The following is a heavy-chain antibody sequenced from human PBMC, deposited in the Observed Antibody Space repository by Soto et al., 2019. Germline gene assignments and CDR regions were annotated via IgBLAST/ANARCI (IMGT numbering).Heavy chain of an antibody. V-gene: IGHV3-23*01. CDR3: TKGWFGHFLYDY. J-gene: IGHJ4*02. CDR2: ISGSGGST. D-gene: IGHD3-10*01. Sequence: EVQLSESGGGLVQPGGSLRLSCAAPGFTFNNYAMNWVRQAPGKGLQWVSAISGSGGSTYYADSVKGRFTISRDNSKNTVDLQMSSLRAADTAVYYCTKGWFGHFLYDYWGQGTLVTVSS. CDR1: GFTFNNYA.